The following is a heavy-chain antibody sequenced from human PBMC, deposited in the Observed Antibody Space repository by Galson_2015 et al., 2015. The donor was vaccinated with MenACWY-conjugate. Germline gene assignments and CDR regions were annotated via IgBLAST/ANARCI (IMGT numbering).Heavy chain of an antibody. V-gene: IGHV3-23*01. Sequence: SLRLSCAASGFTFSSYAMSWVRQAPGKGLQWVSAITGSGDGTYYADSVKGWFTISRDNSKNTVFLQTNTLGADDTAIYYCAKEKAGAGVGAFDIWGQGTTVTVSS. J-gene: IGHJ3*02. D-gene: IGHD2-8*01. CDR3: AKEKAGAGVGAFDI. CDR1: GFTFSSYA. CDR2: ITGSGDGT.